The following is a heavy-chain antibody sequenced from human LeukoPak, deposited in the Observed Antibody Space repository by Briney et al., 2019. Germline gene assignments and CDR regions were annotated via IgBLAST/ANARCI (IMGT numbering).Heavy chain of an antibody. CDR2: TYYRSKWYN. J-gene: IGHJ4*02. D-gene: IGHD6-19*01. V-gene: IGHV6-1*01. CDR1: GDSVSSNSAA. Sequence: SQTLSLTCAISGDSVSSNSAAWTWIRQSPSRGLEWLGRTYYRSKWYNDYPVFLKSRITINPDTSKNQFSLQLNSVTPEDTAVYYCARVVAGRGDYWGQGTLVTVSS. CDR3: ARVVAGRGDY.